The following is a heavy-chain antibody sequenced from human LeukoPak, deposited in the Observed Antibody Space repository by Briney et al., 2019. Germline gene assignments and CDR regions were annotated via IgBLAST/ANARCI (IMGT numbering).Heavy chain of an antibody. V-gene: IGHV3-23*01. CDR3: AKDLGYGDYSVFDY. J-gene: IGHJ4*02. Sequence: GGSLRLSCAVSGFTFSSYGMSWVRQAPGKGLEWVSIISGSGGSTYYADSVKGRFTISRDNSKNTLCLQMNSLRAEDTAVYYCAKDLGYGDYSVFDYWGQGTLVTVS. CDR1: GFTFSSYG. D-gene: IGHD4-17*01. CDR2: ISGSGGST.